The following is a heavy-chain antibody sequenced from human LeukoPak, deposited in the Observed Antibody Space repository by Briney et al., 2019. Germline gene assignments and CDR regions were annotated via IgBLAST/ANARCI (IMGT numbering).Heavy chain of an antibody. D-gene: IGHD6-6*01. CDR3: ARGRGSSADFDY. J-gene: IGHJ4*02. CDR2: IYYSGST. V-gene: IGHV4-39*01. Sequence: KPSETLSLTCTVSGGSISSSSYYWGWIRQPPGKGLEWIGSIYYSGSTYYNPSLKSRVTISVDTSKNQFSLQLNSVTPEDTAVYYCARGRGSSADFDYWGQGTLVTVSS. CDR1: GGSISSSSYY.